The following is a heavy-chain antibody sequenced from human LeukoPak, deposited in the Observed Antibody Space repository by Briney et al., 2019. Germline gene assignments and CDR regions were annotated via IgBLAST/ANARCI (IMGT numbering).Heavy chain of an antibody. D-gene: IGHD6-13*01. J-gene: IGHJ4*02. Sequence: GGSLRLSCAAFGFTFSSSSMNWVRQAPGKGLGWVSYISGGSSTIHYADSVKGRFTISRDNAKNSLYLQMNSLRDEDTALYYCARDYGYSSSFDYWGQGTLVTVSS. CDR3: ARDYGYSSSFDY. CDR1: GFTFSSSS. CDR2: ISGGSSTI. V-gene: IGHV3-48*02.